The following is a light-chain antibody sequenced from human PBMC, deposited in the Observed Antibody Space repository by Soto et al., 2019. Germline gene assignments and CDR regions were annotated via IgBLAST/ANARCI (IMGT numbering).Light chain of an antibody. CDR2: GAS. CDR3: QQYTNWPPMA. V-gene: IGKV3-15*01. Sequence: EIVMTQSPATLSVSPGDRATLSCRASQSVSSNLAWYQQKPGQAPRLLIYGASTSATGIPARFSGSGSGTEFTLTISSLQSEDFAVYYCQQYTNWPPMAFGQGTKVEIK. J-gene: IGKJ1*01. CDR1: QSVSSN.